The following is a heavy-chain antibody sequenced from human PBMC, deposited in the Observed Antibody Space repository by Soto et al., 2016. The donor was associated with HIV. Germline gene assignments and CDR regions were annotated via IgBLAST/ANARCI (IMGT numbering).Heavy chain of an antibody. CDR3: ARDQSGTGLLGFDY. J-gene: IGHJ4*02. Sequence: QVQLVQSGAEVKKPGASVKVSCKASGYTLTNYYIHWVRQAPGQGLEWMGIVNPSGGNTRYAPKFQGRVTLTRDTSTSTVYMEVSSLRFEDTAVYYCARDQSGTGLLGFDYWGQGTLVTVSS. D-gene: IGHD1-1*01. CDR1: GYTLTNYY. CDR2: VNPSGGNT. V-gene: IGHV1-46*03.